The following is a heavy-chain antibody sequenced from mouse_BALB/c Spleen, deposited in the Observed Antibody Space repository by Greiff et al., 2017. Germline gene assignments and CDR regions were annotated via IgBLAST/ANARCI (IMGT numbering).Heavy chain of an antibody. D-gene: IGHD1-1*01. V-gene: IGHV3-2*02. Sequence: EVQLQQSGPGLVKPSQSLSLTCTVTGYSITSDYAWNWIRQFPGNKLEWMGYISYSGSTSYNPSLKSRISITRDTSKNQFFLQLNSVTTEDKATYYCARFYGRGYFEVWGAGTTVTVSS. CDR3: ARFYGRGYFEV. J-gene: IGHJ1*01. CDR1: GYSITSDYA. CDR2: ISYSGST.